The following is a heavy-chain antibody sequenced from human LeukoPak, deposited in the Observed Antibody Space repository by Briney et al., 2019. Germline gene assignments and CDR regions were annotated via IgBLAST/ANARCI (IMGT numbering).Heavy chain of an antibody. CDR1: GGSISSYY. CDR2: IYYSGST. D-gene: IGHD1-14*01. J-gene: IGHJ4*02. V-gene: IGHV4-59*08. Sequence: SETLSLTCTVSGGSISSYYWSWIRQPPGKGLEWIGYIYYSGSTNYNPSLKSRVTISVDTSKNQSSLKLSSVTAADTAVYYCARHLTGDYFDYWGQGTLVTVSS. CDR3: ARHLTGDYFDY.